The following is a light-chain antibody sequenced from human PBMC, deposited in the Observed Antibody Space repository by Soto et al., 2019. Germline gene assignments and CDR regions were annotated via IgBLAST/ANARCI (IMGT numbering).Light chain of an antibody. CDR3: LQDYNYPRT. V-gene: IGKV1-6*01. CDR2: AAS. CDR1: QGIRDD. Sequence: ALQMTQSPSSLSASVGDRVTITCRASQGIRDDLGWYQQKPGKAPKLLIYAASSLQSGVPSRFSGIRFGADLTLTISSLQPEDSATYYCLQDYNYPRTFGQGTKVEIK. J-gene: IGKJ1*01.